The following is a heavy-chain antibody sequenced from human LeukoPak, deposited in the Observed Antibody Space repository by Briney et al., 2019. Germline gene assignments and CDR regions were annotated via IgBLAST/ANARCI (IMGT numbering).Heavy chain of an antibody. J-gene: IGHJ4*02. Sequence: GASVKVSCKASGYTFTSYGISWVRQAPGQGLEWMGWISAYNGNTNYAQKLQGRVTMTTDTPTSTAYMELRSLRSDDTAVYYCARVPPSGGSGSFDYWGQGTLVTVSS. CDR1: GYTFTSYG. D-gene: IGHD3-10*01. CDR3: ARVPPSGGSGSFDY. V-gene: IGHV1-18*01. CDR2: ISAYNGNT.